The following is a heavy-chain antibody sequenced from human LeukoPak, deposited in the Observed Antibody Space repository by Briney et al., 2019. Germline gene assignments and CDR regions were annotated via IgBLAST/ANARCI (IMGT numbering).Heavy chain of an antibody. CDR3: AREQITMVRGVMGLNCVDP. Sequence: ASVKVSCKASEYTFTGYYIHWVRPAPGQGLEWMGWIDPNTGESNYVQKFRGGVTTTRDTSISTAYMELSRLRSDDTAVYYCAREQITMVRGVMGLNCVDPWGQGTLVTVSS. V-gene: IGHV1-2*02. J-gene: IGHJ5*02. CDR1: EYTFTGYY. CDR2: IDPNTGES. D-gene: IGHD3-10*01.